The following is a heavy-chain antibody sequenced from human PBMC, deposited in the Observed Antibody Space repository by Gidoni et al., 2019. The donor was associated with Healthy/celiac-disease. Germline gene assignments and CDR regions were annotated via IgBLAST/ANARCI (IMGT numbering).Heavy chain of an antibody. Sequence: QLQLQESGPGVVNPSETLSLTCTVSGGSISSRSYYWGWIRQPPGKGLEWIGSIYYSGSTYDNPSLKSRVSISIDTSKNQFSMKVSSVTAADTAVYYCARSDCTRTSCYLPGDVMDVWGQGTTVTVSS. D-gene: IGHD2-2*01. CDR1: GGSISSRSYY. J-gene: IGHJ6*02. V-gene: IGHV4-39*01. CDR2: IYYSGST. CDR3: ARSDCTRTSCYLPGDVMDV.